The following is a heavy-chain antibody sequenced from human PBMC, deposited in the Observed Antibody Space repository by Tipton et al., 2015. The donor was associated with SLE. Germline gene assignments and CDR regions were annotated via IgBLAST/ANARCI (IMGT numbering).Heavy chain of an antibody. CDR1: GFTFSSYA. CDR3: AKDQTAASYAFDM. CDR2: ISGSGGST. V-gene: IGHV3-23*01. D-gene: IGHD6-25*01. J-gene: IGHJ3*02. Sequence: SLRLSCAASGFTFSSYAMSWVRQAPGKGLEWVSAISGSGGSTYYADSVKGRFTISRDNSKNTLFLQMNSLRPEDTAVYYCAKDQTAASYAFDMWGQGTMVTVSS.